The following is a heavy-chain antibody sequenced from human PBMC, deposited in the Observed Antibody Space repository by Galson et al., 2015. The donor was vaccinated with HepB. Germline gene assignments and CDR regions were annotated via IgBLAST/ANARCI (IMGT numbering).Heavy chain of an antibody. J-gene: IGHJ4*02. Sequence: SLRLSCAASGFTFSSYAMHWVRQALGKGLEWVTVISYDGSNKYYADSVKGRFTISRDNSNNTLSLQMNSLRAEDTAVYYCARDPQLRGVIRYFDYWGQGTLVTVSS. CDR3: ARDPQLRGVIRYFDY. D-gene: IGHD3-10*01. CDR1: GFTFSSYA. CDR2: ISYDGSNK. V-gene: IGHV3-30-3*01.